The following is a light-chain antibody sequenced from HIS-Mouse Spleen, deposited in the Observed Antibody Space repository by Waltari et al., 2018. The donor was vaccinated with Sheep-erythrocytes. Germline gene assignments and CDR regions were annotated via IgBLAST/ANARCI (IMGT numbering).Light chain of an antibody. CDR1: SSDVGSYNL. CDR3: CSYAGSSTPWV. V-gene: IGLV2-23*01. Sequence: QSALTQPASVSGSPGQSITISCTGTSSDVGSYNLVPWYQQHPGKAPKLMIYEGSKRPSRVSNRFSGSKSGNTASLTISGLQAEDEADYYCCSYAGSSTPWVFGGGTKLTVL. CDR2: EGS. J-gene: IGLJ3*02.